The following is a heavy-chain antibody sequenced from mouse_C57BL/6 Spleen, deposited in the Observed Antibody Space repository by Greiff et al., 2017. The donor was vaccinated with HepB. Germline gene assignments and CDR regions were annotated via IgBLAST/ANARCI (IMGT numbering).Heavy chain of an antibody. CDR1: GYSITSGYY. CDR2: ISYDGSN. J-gene: IGHJ3*01. Sequence: ESGPGLVKPSQSLSLTCSVTGYSITSGYYWNWLRQFPGNKLEWMGYISYDGSNNYNPSIKNRITITRDTSKNQFLLKLNSVTTEDTATYYCARDQRCDYDMAYWGQGTLVTVSA. CDR3: ARDQRCDYDMAY. V-gene: IGHV3-6*01. D-gene: IGHD2-4*01.